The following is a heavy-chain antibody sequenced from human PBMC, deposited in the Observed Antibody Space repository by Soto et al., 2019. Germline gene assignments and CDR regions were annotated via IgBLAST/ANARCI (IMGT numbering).Heavy chain of an antibody. D-gene: IGHD3-16*01. V-gene: IGHV4-39*01. CDR3: ARLGAQEIAP. CDR1: GGSFSSNSYF. Sequence: SETLSLTCTVSGGSFSSNSYFWAWIRQPPGKGLEWIGSISYSGSTYYNPSLKSRVTISVDTSKNQFSVKLSSVTAADTAVYYCARLGAQEIAPWGQGTLVTVS. CDR2: ISYSGST. J-gene: IGHJ5*02.